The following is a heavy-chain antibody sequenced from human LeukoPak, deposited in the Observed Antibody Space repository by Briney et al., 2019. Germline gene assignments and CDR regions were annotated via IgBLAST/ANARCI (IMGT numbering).Heavy chain of an antibody. CDR1: GGSISSYY. CDR2: IYYSGST. D-gene: IGHD2-2*01. V-gene: IGHV4-59*08. J-gene: IGHJ5*02. Sequence: SETLSLTCTVSGGSISSYYWSWIRQPPGKGLEWIGYIYYSGSTNYNPSLKSRVTISVDTSKNQFSLKLSSVTAADTAVYYCAGHGSVVPAANGGWFDPWGQGTLVTVSS. CDR3: AGHGSVVPAANGGWFDP.